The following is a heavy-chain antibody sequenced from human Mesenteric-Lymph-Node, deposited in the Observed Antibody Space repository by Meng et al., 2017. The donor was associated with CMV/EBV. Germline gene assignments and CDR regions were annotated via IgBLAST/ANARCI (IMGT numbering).Heavy chain of an antibody. CDR1: GFTFTTYA. CDR3: AKMGRGGNYPTTYFDY. J-gene: IGHJ4*02. D-gene: IGHD4-23*01. Sequence: GFTFTTYAMSWVRQAPGKGLEWVSTVTGTSGSTYYEDSIKGRFTISRDNSKNTLYLQMNSLRAEDTAVYYCAKMGRGGNYPTTYFDYWGQGTLVTVSS. CDR2: VTGTSGST. V-gene: IGHV3-23*01.